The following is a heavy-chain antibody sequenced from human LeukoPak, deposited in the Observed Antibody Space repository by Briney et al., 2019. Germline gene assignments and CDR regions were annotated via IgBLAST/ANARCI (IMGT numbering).Heavy chain of an antibody. CDR2: IIPILGIA. V-gene: IGHV1-69*04. CDR3: ARDPSVDCSSTSCYYYGMDV. J-gene: IGHJ6*02. CDR1: GGTFSSYA. D-gene: IGHD2-2*01. Sequence: SVKVSCKASGGTFSSYAISWVRQAPGQGLEWMGRIIPILGIANYAQKFQGRVTITADKSTSTAYMELSSLRPEDTAVYYCARDPSVDCSSTSCYYYGMDVWGQGTTVTVSS.